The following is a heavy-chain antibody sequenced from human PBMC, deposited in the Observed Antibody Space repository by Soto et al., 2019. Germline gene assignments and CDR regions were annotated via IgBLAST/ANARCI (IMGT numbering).Heavy chain of an antibody. CDR2: INAANGDT. D-gene: IGHD6-13*01. CDR3: VRRHVSASGIDWFDH. J-gene: IGHJ5*02. V-gene: IGHV1-3*01. CDR1: GYTFTSYG. Sequence: QVQLVQSGTEVKKPGASVKVSCKASGYTFTSYGIHWVRQAPGQRLEWMGWINAANGDTKYSPKFQGRVTITRDTFASTAYMVLSSLRCEDTAVYFCVRRHVSASGIDWFDHWGQGTLVTVSS.